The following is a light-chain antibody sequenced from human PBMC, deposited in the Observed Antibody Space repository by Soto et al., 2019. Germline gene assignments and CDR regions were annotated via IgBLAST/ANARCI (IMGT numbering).Light chain of an antibody. CDR3: QQYNHWPPLT. J-gene: IGKJ4*01. CDR2: GAS. V-gene: IGKV3-15*01. Sequence: DIVMTQSPAILSVSLGERATLSCLASQSISDNLAWYQQRSGQAPRLLIYGASTRATGVPARFSGSGSGTEFTLTISSLQSDDFAIYYCQQYNHWPPLTFGGGTKVEIK. CDR1: QSISDN.